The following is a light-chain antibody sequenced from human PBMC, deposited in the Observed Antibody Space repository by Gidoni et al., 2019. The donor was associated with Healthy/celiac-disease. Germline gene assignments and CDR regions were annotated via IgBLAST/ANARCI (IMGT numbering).Light chain of an antibody. Sequence: DIKMTQSPSSLSESVGDRVTITGRASQSISSYLNWYQQKPGKAPKLLIYAASSLQSGVPSRFSGSGSGTDFTLTISSLQPEDFATYYCQQSYSTPFTFGPGTKVDIK. CDR3: QQSYSTPFT. V-gene: IGKV1-39*01. CDR2: AAS. J-gene: IGKJ3*01. CDR1: QSISSY.